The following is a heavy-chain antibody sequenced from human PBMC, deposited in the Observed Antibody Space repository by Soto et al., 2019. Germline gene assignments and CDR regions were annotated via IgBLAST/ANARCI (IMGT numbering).Heavy chain of an antibody. CDR1: GYTFTSYG. CDR2: ISAYNGNT. Sequence: ASVKVSCKASGYTFTSYGISWVRQAPGQGLERMGWISAYNGNTNYAQKLQGRVTMTTDTSTSTAYMELRSLRSDDTAVYYFACDSARYYNILNGYSDFDYWGQGTLVTVSS. CDR3: ACDSARYYNILNGYSDFDY. J-gene: IGHJ4*02. D-gene: IGHD3-9*01. V-gene: IGHV1-18*01.